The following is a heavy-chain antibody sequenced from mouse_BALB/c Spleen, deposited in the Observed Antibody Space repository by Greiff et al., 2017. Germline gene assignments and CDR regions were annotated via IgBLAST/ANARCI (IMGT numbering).Heavy chain of an antibody. V-gene: IGHV1S137*01. CDR3: ARGVATDYAMDY. D-gene: IGHD1-1*01. Sequence: VQLVESGAELVRPGVSVKISCKGSGYTFTDYAMHWVKQSHAKSLEWIGVISTYYGDASYNQKFKGKATMTVDKSSSTAYMELARLTSEDSAIYYCARGVATDYAMDYWGQGTSVTVSS. CDR2: ISTYYGDA. CDR1: GYTFTDYA. J-gene: IGHJ4*01.